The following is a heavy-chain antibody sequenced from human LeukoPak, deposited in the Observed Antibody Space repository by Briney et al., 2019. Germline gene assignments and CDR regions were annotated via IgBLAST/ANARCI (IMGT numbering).Heavy chain of an antibody. Sequence: YISYSGTTNYNPSLKSRVTISVDTSKNQFSLKLSSVTAADTAVYYCARLGPAAGTSFDYWGQGTLVTVSS. CDR2: ISYSGTT. J-gene: IGHJ4*02. D-gene: IGHD6-13*01. CDR3: ARLGPAAGTSFDY. V-gene: IGHV4-59*08.